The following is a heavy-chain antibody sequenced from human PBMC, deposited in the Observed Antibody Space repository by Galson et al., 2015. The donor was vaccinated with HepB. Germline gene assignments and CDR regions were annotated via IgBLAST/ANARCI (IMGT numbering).Heavy chain of an antibody. CDR3: TRLGDFSGYSSR. J-gene: IGHJ4*02. CDR2: IRSKANNYAT. V-gene: IGHV3-73*01. D-gene: IGHD6-19*01. Sequence: QASGKGPEWVGRIRSKANNYATSYVPSLKGRFTISRYDSKNMAYLHMKSLKTEDTAVYYCTRLGDFSGYSSRWGQGTLVTVSS.